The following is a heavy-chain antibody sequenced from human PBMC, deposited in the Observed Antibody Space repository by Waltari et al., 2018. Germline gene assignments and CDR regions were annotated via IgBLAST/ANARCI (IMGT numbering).Heavy chain of an antibody. CDR1: GGSISSGSYS. CDR2: IYTSGST. CDR3: ARDSRRGDY. J-gene: IGHJ4*02. V-gene: IGHV4-61*09. Sequence: QVQLQESGPGLVKPSQTLSLTCTVSGGSISSGSYSWSWIRQPAGKGLEWSGYIYTSGSTNYNPSLKSRVTISVDTSKNQCALKLSSVTAADTAGYYCARDSRRGDYWGQGTLVTVSS.